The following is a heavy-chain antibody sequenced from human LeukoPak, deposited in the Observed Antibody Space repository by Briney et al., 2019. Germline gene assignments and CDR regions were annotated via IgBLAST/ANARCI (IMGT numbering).Heavy chain of an antibody. J-gene: IGHJ6*03. CDR3: ARLGPGGSAYYYYYMDV. D-gene: IGHD3-16*01. Sequence: GESLKISCKGSGYSFTSYWIGWVRQMPGKGLEWMGIIYPGDSDTRYSPSFQGQVTISVDMSISTAYLQWSSLKASDTAMYYCARLGPGGSAYYYYYMDVWGKGTTVTVSS. CDR1: GYSFTSYW. CDR2: IYPGDSDT. V-gene: IGHV5-51*01.